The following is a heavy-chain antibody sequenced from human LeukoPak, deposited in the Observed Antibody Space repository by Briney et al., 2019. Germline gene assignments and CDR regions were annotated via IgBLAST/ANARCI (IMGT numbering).Heavy chain of an antibody. D-gene: IGHD6-13*01. CDR2: ISSDGSNV. CDR1: GFSFRGFA. CDR3: ATISGPGITTGSRTVDM. Sequence: PGGSLRLSCAASGFSFRGFAMYWVRQAPGKGLEWVAVISSDGSNVYYSDFVKGRFTISRDNSKNTLNLQLDSLRTEDTAVYYCATISGPGITTGSRTVDMWGLGTMVTVSS. J-gene: IGHJ3*02. V-gene: IGHV3-30*04.